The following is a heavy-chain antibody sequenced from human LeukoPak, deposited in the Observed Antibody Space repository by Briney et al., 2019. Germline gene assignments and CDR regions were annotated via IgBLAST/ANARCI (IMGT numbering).Heavy chain of an antibody. J-gene: IGHJ6*03. CDR3: ARHRPLYGGYEDDYYYYMDV. CDR2: IYYSGST. D-gene: IGHD5-12*01. CDR1: GGSISSSSYY. V-gene: IGHV4-39*01. Sequence: PSETLSLTCTVSGGSISSSSYYWGRIRQPPGKGLEWIGSIYYSGSTYYNPSLKSRVTISVDTSKNQFSLKLSSVTAADTAVYYCARHRPLYGGYEDDYYYYMDVWGKGTTVTVSS.